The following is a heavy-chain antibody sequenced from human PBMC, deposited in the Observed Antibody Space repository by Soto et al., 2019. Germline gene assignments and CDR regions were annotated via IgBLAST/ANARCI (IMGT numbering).Heavy chain of an antibody. D-gene: IGHD3-22*01. CDR1: GFTFSNAW. CDR2: IKSKSAGGTT. J-gene: IGHJ4*02. V-gene: IGHV3-15*01. Sequence: EVQLVESGGGLVKPGGSVRLSCAASGFTFSNAWMSWVRQAPGKGLEWVGRIKSKSAGGTTEYDAPVKDRFTISRDDSKNTLYLQMNSLKSEDTAVYYCARGHRSSGKIFYSWGQGTLVTVSS. CDR3: ARGHRSSGKIFYS.